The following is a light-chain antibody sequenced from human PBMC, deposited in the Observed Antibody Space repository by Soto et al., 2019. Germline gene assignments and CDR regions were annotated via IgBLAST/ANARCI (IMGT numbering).Light chain of an antibody. CDR2: GAS. J-gene: IGKJ1*01. V-gene: IGKV3-20*01. Sequence: EIVLTQSPGTLSLSPGEGVTLSCRASQTVSSSSLAWYQQKPGQAPRLLIHGASSRATGISDRFSGSGSGTDFTLTISRLEPEDFAMYYCQQYGRSPRTFGLGTKVDIK. CDR3: QQYGRSPRT. CDR1: QTVSSSS.